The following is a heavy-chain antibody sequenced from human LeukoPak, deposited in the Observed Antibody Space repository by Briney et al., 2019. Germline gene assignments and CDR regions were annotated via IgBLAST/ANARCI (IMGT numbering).Heavy chain of an antibody. CDR1: GYTFTGYY. CDR2: INPNSGGT. V-gene: IGHV1-2*02. CDR3: ARPTQETIIAAAEFDY. J-gene: IGHJ4*02. Sequence: ASVKVSCEASGYTFTGYYMHWVRQAPGQGLEWMGWINPNSGGTNYAQKFQGRVTMTRDTSISTAYMELSRLRSDDTAVYYCARPTQETIIAAAEFDYWGQGTLVTVSS. D-gene: IGHD6-13*01.